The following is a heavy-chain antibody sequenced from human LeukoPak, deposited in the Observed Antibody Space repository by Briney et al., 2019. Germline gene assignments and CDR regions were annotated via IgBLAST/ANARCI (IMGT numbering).Heavy chain of an antibody. CDR1: GFTFSSYW. CDR3: ARGLSGYSSSLGY. J-gene: IGHJ4*02. Sequence: GGSLRLSCAASGFTFSSYWMSWVRQAPGKGLEWVANIKQDGSEKYYVDSVKGRFTISRDNAKNTLYLQMNSLRAEDTAVYYCARGLSGYSSSLGYWGQGTLVTVSS. D-gene: IGHD6-6*01. CDR2: IKQDGSEK. V-gene: IGHV3-7*01.